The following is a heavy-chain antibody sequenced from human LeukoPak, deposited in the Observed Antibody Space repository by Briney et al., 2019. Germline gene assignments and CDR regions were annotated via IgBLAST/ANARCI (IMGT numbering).Heavy chain of an antibody. D-gene: IGHD2-2*01. Sequence: GGSLRLSCAASGFTVSSNYMSWVRQGPGKGLEWVLVIYIGGSTYYADSVKGRFTISRDNSKNTLYLQMNSLRAEDTAVYYCARVYCSSTSCPLVDYWGQGTLVTVSS. V-gene: IGHV3-66*02. CDR3: ARVYCSSTSCPLVDY. J-gene: IGHJ4*02. CDR2: IYIGGST. CDR1: GFTVSSNY.